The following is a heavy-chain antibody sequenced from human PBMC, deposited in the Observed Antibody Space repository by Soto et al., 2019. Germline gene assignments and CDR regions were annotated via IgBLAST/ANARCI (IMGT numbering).Heavy chain of an antibody. D-gene: IGHD2-21*02. CDR2: IYYSGRT. Sequence: SETLSLTCTVSGGSIRDYFWTWIRQPPGKGLEWIGYIYYSGRTNYNPSLKSRVSISVDTSKNHFSLQLRSVTAADTAVYYCARVGGDALGDSGGFDSWGKGPMVRVPS. V-gene: IGHV4-59*01. CDR1: GGSIRDYF. J-gene: IGHJ4*02. CDR3: ARVGGDALGDSGGFDS.